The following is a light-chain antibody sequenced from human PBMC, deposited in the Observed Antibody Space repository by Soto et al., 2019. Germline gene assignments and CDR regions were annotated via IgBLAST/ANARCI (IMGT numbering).Light chain of an antibody. V-gene: IGLV2-14*01. Sequence: QSALTQPASVSGSPGQSITISCTGTSNDVGGYNYVSWYQQYPGEAPRLMIYDVSNRPSRVSNRFSGSKSGNTASLTISGLQADDEADYYCSSYTGSVFLFGGGAQLTVL. CDR2: DVS. CDR1: SNDVGGYNY. CDR3: SSYTGSVFL. J-gene: IGLJ2*01.